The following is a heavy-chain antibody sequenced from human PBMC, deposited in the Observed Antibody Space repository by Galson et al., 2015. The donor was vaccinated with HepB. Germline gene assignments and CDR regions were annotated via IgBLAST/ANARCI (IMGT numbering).Heavy chain of an antibody. Sequence: SLRLSCAASGFTFSSYWMSWVRQAPGKGLEWVANIKQDGSEKYYVDSVKGRFTISRDNAKNSLHLQMNSLRAEDTAVYYCAKDRVVPAAPQYYYYGMDVWGQGTTVTVSS. CDR1: GFTFSSYW. D-gene: IGHD2-2*01. CDR3: AKDRVVPAAPQYYYYGMDV. V-gene: IGHV3-7*03. CDR2: IKQDGSEK. J-gene: IGHJ6*02.